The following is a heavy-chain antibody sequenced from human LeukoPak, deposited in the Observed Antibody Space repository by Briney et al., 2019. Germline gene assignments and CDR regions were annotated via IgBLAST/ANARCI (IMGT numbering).Heavy chain of an antibody. CDR3: ARGLAISEYYFDY. Sequence: SETLSLTCTVSGGSISNYYWSWIRQPPGKGLEWIAYTYYSGTTNYNPSLKSRVTISVDTSKNQFSLKLSSVTAADTAVYYCARGLAISEYYFDYWGQGTLVTVSS. D-gene: IGHD3-3*01. CDR2: TYYSGTT. CDR1: GGSISNYY. V-gene: IGHV4-59*01. J-gene: IGHJ4*02.